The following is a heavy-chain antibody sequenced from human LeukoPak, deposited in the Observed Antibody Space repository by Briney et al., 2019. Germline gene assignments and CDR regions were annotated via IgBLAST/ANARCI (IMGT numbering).Heavy chain of an antibody. CDR1: GFAFSTYW. D-gene: IGHD6-19*01. CDR2: IKDDGSAN. V-gene: IGHV3-7*01. Sequence: GGSLRLSCAASGFAFSTYWMKWVHQAPGKGLEWVASIKDDGSANYYVDSVKGRFTISRDNAKNSLYLRMNSLRVEDTAVYYCARQKSGVAVAGPGDHWGQGTLVTVSS. CDR3: ARQKSGVAVAGPGDH. J-gene: IGHJ4*02.